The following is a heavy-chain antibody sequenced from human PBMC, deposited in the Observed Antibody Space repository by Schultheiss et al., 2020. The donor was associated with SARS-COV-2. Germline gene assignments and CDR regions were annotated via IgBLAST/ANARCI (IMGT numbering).Heavy chain of an antibody. J-gene: IGHJ4*01. CDR2: IRSKANSYAT. CDR1: GFTFSNAW. Sequence: GESLKISCAASGFTFSNAWMSWVRQAPGKGLEWVGRIRSKANSYATAYAASVKGRFTISRDDSKNTAYLQMNSLKTEDTAVYYCTRPGHDYGDYWGRGTLVTVSS. V-gene: IGHV3-73*01. CDR3: TRPGHDYGDY.